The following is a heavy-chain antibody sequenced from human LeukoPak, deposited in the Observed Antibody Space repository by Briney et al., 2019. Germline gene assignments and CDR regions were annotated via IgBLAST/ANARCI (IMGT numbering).Heavy chain of an antibody. CDR1: GFTFSSYG. J-gene: IGHJ4*02. CDR3: AKGKYSNGWYYFDY. D-gene: IGHD6-19*01. CDR2: ISSDGSNR. V-gene: IGHV3-33*06. Sequence: PGGSLRLSCAASGFTFSSYGMHWVRDAPDKGVECVTVISSDGSNRNYADSVNGRFTISRDNTKNTLYLQMNSLRAEDTVVYYCAKGKYSNGWYYFDYWGQGTLVTVSS.